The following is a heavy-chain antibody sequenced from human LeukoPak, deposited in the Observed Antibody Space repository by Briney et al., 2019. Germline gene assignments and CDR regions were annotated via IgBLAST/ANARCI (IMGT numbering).Heavy chain of an antibody. V-gene: IGHV3-11*01. Sequence: GGSLRLSCAASGFSFSDYYMSWMRQAPGKGLEWVSYISSSGSTIYYADSVKGRFTISRDNAKNSLYLQMNSLRAEDTAVYYCARESYYYDSSGQAAFDIWGQGTMVTVSS. CDR1: GFSFSDYY. CDR2: ISSSGSTI. D-gene: IGHD3-22*01. CDR3: ARESYYYDSSGQAAFDI. J-gene: IGHJ3*02.